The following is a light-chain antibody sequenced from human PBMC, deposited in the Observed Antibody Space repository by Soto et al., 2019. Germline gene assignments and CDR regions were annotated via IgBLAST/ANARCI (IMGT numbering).Light chain of an antibody. J-gene: IGKJ1*01. Sequence: AIQMTQSPSSLSASVAVRVTITCRARRGITYDLGWFQQIPGKAPKLLIYAASRLQRGVPSRFSGSGSGTDFTLTISNLQPEDFATYYCLQDHSYPRTFGQGTKVDIK. CDR1: RGITYD. V-gene: IGKV1-6*01. CDR2: AAS. CDR3: LQDHSYPRT.